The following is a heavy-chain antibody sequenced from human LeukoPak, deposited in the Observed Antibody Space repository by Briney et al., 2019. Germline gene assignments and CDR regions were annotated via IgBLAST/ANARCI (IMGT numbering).Heavy chain of an antibody. Sequence: GGSLRLSCAASGFTFSNFAMSWVRQAPGKGLEWVSSVFGSGGSTYYADSVEGRFTISRDNSKNTLYLQMNSLRAEDTAVYYCAKVSRGYCRGGTCYYFYGLDVWGQGTTVTVSS. V-gene: IGHV3-23*01. CDR2: VFGSGGST. J-gene: IGHJ6*02. D-gene: IGHD2-15*01. CDR3: AKVSRGYCRGGTCYYFYGLDV. CDR1: GFTFSNFA.